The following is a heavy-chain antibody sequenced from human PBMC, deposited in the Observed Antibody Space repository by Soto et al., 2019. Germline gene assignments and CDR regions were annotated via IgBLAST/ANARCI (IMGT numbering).Heavy chain of an antibody. D-gene: IGHD5-12*01. V-gene: IGHV3-30-3*01. J-gene: IGHJ4*02. CDR1: GFTFSSYA. CDR2: ISYDGSNK. CDR3: ARGGRLRFADY. Sequence: QVQLVESGGGVVQPGRSLRLSCAASGFTFSSYAMHWVRQAPGKGLEWVAVISYDGSNKYYADSVKGRFTISRGNSKNTLYLQMNSLRAEDTAVYYCARGGRLRFADYWGQGTLVTVSS.